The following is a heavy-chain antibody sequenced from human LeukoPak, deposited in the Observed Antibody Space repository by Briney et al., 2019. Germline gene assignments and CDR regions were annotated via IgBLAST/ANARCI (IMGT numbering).Heavy chain of an antibody. V-gene: IGHV4-59*08. J-gene: IGHJ4*02. CDR3: ARTDGKQLPPRF. D-gene: IGHD5-18*01. Sequence: SETLSLTCTVSGGFIGSYYWSWIRQPPGKGLEWIGYVYYSGNTNYNPSVKSRVTISLDTSKNRFSLKLTSVTAADTAVYFCARTDGKQLPPRFWGQGTLVTVSS. CDR1: GGFIGSYY. CDR2: VYYSGNT.